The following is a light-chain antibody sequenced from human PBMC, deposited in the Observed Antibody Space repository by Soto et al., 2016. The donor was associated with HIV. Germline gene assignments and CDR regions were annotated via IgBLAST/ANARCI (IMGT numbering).Light chain of an antibody. CDR3: QVWDSSRDHVV. Sequence: SFVLTQPPSVSVAPGKTATITCGGNNVGSKTVHWYQQKPGQAPVVVVHDDSDRPSGIPERFSGSNSGNMATLTINRVEAGDEADYCCQVWDSSRDHVVFGGGTKLTVL. V-gene: IGLV3-21*03. CDR1: NVGSKT. CDR2: DDS. J-gene: IGLJ2*01.